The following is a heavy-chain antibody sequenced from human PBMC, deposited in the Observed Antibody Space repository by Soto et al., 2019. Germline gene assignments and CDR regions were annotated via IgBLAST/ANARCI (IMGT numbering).Heavy chain of an antibody. D-gene: IGHD3-10*01. J-gene: IGHJ5*02. CDR1: GGSISSYY. CDR3: ARKVILRYNWFDP. V-gene: IGHV4-59*01. CDR2: IYYSGST. Sequence: SETLSLTCTVSGGSISSYYWSWIRQPPGKGLEWIGYIYYSGSTNYNPSLKSRVTISVDTSKNQFSLKLSSVTAADTAVYYCARKVILRYNWFDPWGQGTLVTVSS.